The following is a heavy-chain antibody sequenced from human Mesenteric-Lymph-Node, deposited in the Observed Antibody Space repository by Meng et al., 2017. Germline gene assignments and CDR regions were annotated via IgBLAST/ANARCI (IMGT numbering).Heavy chain of an antibody. V-gene: IGHV4-4*02. CDR2: IYHSAST. Sequence: SETLSLTCAVSGGSISSSNWWSWVRQPPGKGLEWIGEIYHSASTNYNPSLKSRVTISVDTSKNRFSLKLSSVTAADTAVYYCAQAGGYSGYDYAFLYWGQGTLVTVSS. CDR1: GGSISSSNW. J-gene: IGHJ4*02. D-gene: IGHD5-12*01. CDR3: AQAGGYSGYDYAFLY.